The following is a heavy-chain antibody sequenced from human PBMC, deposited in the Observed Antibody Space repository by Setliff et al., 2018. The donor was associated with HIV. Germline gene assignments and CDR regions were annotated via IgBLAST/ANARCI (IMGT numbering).Heavy chain of an antibody. Sequence: SETLSLTCTVSGGSISTSYWNWIRQPPGKGLEWIAYIYISGTTNYNPSLKSRVTISLDTSRNQFSLKLGSVTAADTAVYYCARHFGWLPREIDDSGSFPDKNWFDTWGQGSLVTVSS. D-gene: IGHD3-10*01. CDR1: GGSISTSY. CDR2: IYISGTT. J-gene: IGHJ5*02. CDR3: ARHFGWLPREIDDSGSFPDKNWFDT. V-gene: IGHV4-4*09.